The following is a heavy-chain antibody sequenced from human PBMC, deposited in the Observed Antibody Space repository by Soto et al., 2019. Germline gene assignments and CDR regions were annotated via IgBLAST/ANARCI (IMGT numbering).Heavy chain of an antibody. CDR3: ARALPVAKGGFDP. CDR2: IYTAGVT. CDR1: GFTVSNTY. V-gene: IGHV3-53*01. D-gene: IGHD2-2*01. J-gene: IGHJ5*02. Sequence: PGGSLRLSCAASGFTVSNTYMTWVRQPPGKGLECVSVIYTAGVTNYADSVKGRLIISRDNSKNTLYLQMNSLRAEDTAVYYCARALPVAKGGFDPWGQGTLVTVSS.